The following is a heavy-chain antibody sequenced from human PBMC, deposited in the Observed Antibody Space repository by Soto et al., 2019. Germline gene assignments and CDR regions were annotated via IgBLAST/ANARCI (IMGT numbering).Heavy chain of an antibody. CDR3: ARDLSPTVTHYYYGMDV. J-gene: IGHJ6*02. CDR2: TYYRSKWYN. D-gene: IGHD4-4*01. V-gene: IGHV6-1*01. CDR1: GDSVSSNSSA. Sequence: SQTLSLTCAISGDSVSSNSSAWNWIRPSPSRGLEWLGRTYYRSKWYNDYAVSVKSRITINPDTSKSQFSLQLNSVTPEDTAVYYCARDLSPTVTHYYYGMDVWGQGTTVTVSS.